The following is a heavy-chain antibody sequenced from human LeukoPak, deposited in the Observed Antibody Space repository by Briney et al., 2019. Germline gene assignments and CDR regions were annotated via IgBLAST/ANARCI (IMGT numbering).Heavy chain of an antibody. CDR2: IYYSGST. D-gene: IGHD6-13*01. CDR3: ARQGYSSSWALDY. J-gene: IGHJ4*02. CDR1: GGSISSGSYY. Sequence: SETLSLTCTVSGGSISSGSYYWGWIRQPPGKGLEWIGSIYYSGSTYYNPSLKSRVTISADTSKNQFSLKLSSVTAADTAVYHCARQGYSSSWALDYWGQGTLVTVSS. V-gene: IGHV4-39*01.